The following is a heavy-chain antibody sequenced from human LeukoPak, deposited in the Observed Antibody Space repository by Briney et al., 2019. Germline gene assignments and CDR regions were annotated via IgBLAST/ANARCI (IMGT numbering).Heavy chain of an antibody. J-gene: IGHJ6*03. CDR2: INHSGST. Sequence: SETLSLTCAVYGGSFSGYYWSWIRQPPGKGLEWIGEINHSGSTNYNPSLKSRVTISVDTSKNQFSLKLSSVTAADTAVYYCARSDIVVVPAAHRYYYYYMDVWGKGTTVTVSS. CDR1: GGSFSGYY. D-gene: IGHD2-2*01. CDR3: ARSDIVVVPAAHRYYYYYMDV. V-gene: IGHV4-34*01.